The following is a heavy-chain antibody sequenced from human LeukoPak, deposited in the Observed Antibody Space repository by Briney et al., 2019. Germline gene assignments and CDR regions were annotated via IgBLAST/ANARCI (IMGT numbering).Heavy chain of an antibody. Sequence: SETLSLTCTVSGGSTSSYYWSWIRQPPGKGLEWIGYIYYSGSTNYNPSLKSRVTISVDTSKNQFSLKLSSVTAADTAVYYCARGTIFGYYYMDVWGKGTTVTVSS. CDR1: GGSTSSYY. CDR3: ARGTIFGYYYMDV. D-gene: IGHD3-3*01. CDR2: IYYSGST. J-gene: IGHJ6*03. V-gene: IGHV4-59*01.